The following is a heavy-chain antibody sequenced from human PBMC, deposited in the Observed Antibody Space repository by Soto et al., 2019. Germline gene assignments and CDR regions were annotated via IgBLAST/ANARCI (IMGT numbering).Heavy chain of an antibody. CDR1: GGSITSSFY. V-gene: IGHV4-39*01. J-gene: IGHJ6*02. Sequence: QLQLQESGPGLVKPSETLSLSCTVSGGSITSSFYWGWIRQPPGKGLEWIGSIYGTGNTYYNPSLKGRVTISADTSKNQFSPTLLSVTAADTAVYYCRSSSRYSTDVWGPGATVTVSS. CDR2: IYGTGNT. D-gene: IGHD6-13*01. CDR3: RSSSRYSTDV.